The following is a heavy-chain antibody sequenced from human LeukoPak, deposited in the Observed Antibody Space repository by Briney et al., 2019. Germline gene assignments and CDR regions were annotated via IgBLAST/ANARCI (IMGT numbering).Heavy chain of an antibody. CDR3: AKRRHTGISVAGAIDY. Sequence: GGTLRLSCAASGFTFSSYAMSWVRQAPGKGLEWVSGISGSDGSTNYADSVKGRFTISRENSKNTLYLQMNSLRAEDTAVYYCAKRRHTGISVAGAIDYWGQGTLVTVSS. V-gene: IGHV3-23*01. CDR2: ISGSDGST. CDR1: GFTFSSYA. D-gene: IGHD6-19*01. J-gene: IGHJ4*02.